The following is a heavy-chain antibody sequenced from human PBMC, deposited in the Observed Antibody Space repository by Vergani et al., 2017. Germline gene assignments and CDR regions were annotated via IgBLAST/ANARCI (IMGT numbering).Heavy chain of an antibody. CDR2: IKQDGTEK. CDR3: AGGTGDL. Sequence: EVQLVESGGGLVQPGGSLRLSCAAFGFTFSSYWMSWVRQAPGKGLEWVANIKQDGTEKYYVDSVKGRFTISRDNAKNSLYLQMNSLRAEDTAVYYCAGGTGDLWGRGTLVTVSS. V-gene: IGHV3-7*03. CDR1: GFTFSSYW. D-gene: IGHD1-1*01. J-gene: IGHJ2*01.